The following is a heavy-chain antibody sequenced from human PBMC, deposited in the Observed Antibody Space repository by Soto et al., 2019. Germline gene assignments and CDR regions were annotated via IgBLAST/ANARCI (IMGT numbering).Heavy chain of an antibody. J-gene: IGHJ3*02. Sequence: DSVKGRFTISRDNSKNTLYLQMNSLRAEDTAVYYCAKGGIVLVPAVDAFDIWGQGTMVTVSS. CDR3: AKGGIVLVPAVDAFDI. D-gene: IGHD2-2*01. V-gene: IGHV3-30*02.